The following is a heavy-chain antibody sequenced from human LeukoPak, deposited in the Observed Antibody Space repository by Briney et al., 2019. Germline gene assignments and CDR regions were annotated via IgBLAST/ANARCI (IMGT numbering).Heavy chain of an antibody. D-gene: IGHD1-26*01. CDR3: ARDRYSGSLHDFDY. CDR1: GCSISGCYYY. J-gene: IGHJ4*02. CDR2: IYYSGST. V-gene: IGHV4-30-4*08. Sequence: TSQTLSLTCTVSGCSISGCYYYWSWIRQPPGMGLEWYGYIYYSGSTYSNPSLKSRVTISVDTSKNQFSLKLSSVTAADRAVDYCARDRYSGSLHDFDYWGQGTLVTVSS.